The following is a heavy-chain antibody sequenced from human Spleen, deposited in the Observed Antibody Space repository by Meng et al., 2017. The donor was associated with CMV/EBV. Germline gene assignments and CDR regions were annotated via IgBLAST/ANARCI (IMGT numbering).Heavy chain of an antibody. V-gene: IGHV4-31*02. CDR1: GSISSDNYY. CDR3: ARARYDSRGYSGFDY. Sequence: GSISSDNYYWTWLRQHPGKGLEWIGYIHYSGTAHYNPSLKSRVSISVDTSKTQLSLKLNSVTAADTAVYYCARARYDSRGYSGFDYWGRGTLVTVSS. D-gene: IGHD3-22*01. CDR2: IHYSGTA. J-gene: IGHJ4*02.